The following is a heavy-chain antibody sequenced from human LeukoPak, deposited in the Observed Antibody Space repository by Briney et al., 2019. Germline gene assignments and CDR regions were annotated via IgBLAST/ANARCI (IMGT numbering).Heavy chain of an antibody. CDR3: ARDAPPRDPGNPYCGGDCYYGMDV. J-gene: IGHJ6*02. V-gene: IGHV4-31*03. Sequence: PSQTLSLTCTVSGGSISSGSYYWSWIRQPAGKGLEWIGYIYYSGSTYYNPSLKSRVTISVDTSKNQFSLKLSSVTAADTAVYYCARDAPPRDPGNPYCGGDCYYGMDVWGQGTTVTVSS. CDR1: GGSISSGSYY. D-gene: IGHD2-21*01. CDR2: IYYSGST.